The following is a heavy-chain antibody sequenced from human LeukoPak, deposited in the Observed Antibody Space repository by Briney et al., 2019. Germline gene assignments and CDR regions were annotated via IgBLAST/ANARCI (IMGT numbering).Heavy chain of an antibody. V-gene: IGHV7-4-1*02. J-gene: IGHJ4*02. Sequence: GASVKVSCKASGYTLTNYAMNWVRQAPGQGLEWMGWINTKTGNPTYAQGFTGRFVFSLDTSVSTAYLQISSLKAEDTAVYYCARGYSSSCQDYWGQGTLVTVSS. CDR2: INTKTGNP. D-gene: IGHD6-13*01. CDR3: ARGYSSSCQDY. CDR1: GYTLTNYA.